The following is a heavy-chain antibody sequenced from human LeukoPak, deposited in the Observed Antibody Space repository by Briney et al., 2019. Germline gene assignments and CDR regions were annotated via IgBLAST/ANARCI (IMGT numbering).Heavy chain of an antibody. CDR3: ARGRYSSSWYIGRYFDL. J-gene: IGHJ2*01. V-gene: IGHV4-34*01. Sequence: SETLSLTCTVSGDSISSYYWSWIRQPPGKGLEWIGEINHSGSTNYNPSLKSRVTISVDTSKNQFSLKLSSVTAADTAVYYCARGRYSSSWYIGRYFDLWGRGTLVTVSS. D-gene: IGHD6-13*01. CDR2: INHSGST. CDR1: GDSISSYY.